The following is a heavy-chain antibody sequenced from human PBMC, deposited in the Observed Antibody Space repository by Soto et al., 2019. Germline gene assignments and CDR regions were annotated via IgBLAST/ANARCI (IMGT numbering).Heavy chain of an antibody. CDR1: GFTFSSYR. Sequence: PGGSLRLSCAASGFTFSSYRMHWVRQAPGKGLVWVSRINSDGSSTSYADSVKGRFTISRDNAKNTLYLQMNSLRAEDTAVYYCARGREEFWSGYLYYYYYMDVWGKGTTVTVSS. CDR2: INSDGSST. J-gene: IGHJ6*03. CDR3: ARGREEFWSGYLYYYYYMDV. V-gene: IGHV3-74*01. D-gene: IGHD3-3*01.